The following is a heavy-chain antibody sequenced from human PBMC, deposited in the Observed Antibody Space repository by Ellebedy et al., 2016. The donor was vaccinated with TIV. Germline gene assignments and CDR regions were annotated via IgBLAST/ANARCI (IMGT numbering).Heavy chain of an antibody. CDR2: IYPGDSDI. J-gene: IGHJ4*02. D-gene: IGHD5-24*01. CDR1: GYSFTSYW. CDR3: ARLNDGYGGY. Sequence: GESLKISCKGSGYSFTSYWMGWGRQVPGKGLEWLGIIYPGDSDIRYSPSFQGHVTIPADKSISTAYLQWSSLKASDTAMYFCARLNDGYGGYWGQGTLVTVSS. V-gene: IGHV5-51*01.